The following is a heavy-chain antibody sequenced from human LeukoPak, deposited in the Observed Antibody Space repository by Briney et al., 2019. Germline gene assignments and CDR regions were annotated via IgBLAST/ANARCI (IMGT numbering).Heavy chain of an antibody. CDR1: GFIFSNYS. D-gene: IGHD2-15*01. CDR3: ASPPYCSGGSCYDY. J-gene: IGHJ4*02. Sequence: PGGSLRLSCAASGFIFSNYSLNWVRQAPGKGLEWVSSIRSSTRYIFYADSVKGRFTVSRGNAKNSLFLQMNSLRAEDTAVYYCASPPYCSGGSCYDYWGQGTLVTVSS. CDR2: IRSSTRYI. V-gene: IGHV3-21*01.